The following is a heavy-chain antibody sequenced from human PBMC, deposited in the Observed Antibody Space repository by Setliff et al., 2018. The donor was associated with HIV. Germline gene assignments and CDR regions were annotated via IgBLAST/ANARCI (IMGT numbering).Heavy chain of an antibody. J-gene: IGHJ4*02. Sequence: SETLSLTCSVSGGSISSYYWSWIRQPPGKGLEWIGDIYYSGMTNYNPSLKSRVTISVDTSKNQFSLKLNSVTAADTAVYYCARASYYYDSSGWVDYWGQGTLVTVSS. CDR1: GGSISSYY. D-gene: IGHD3-22*01. CDR3: ARASYYYDSSGWVDY. V-gene: IGHV4-59*08. CDR2: IYYSGMT.